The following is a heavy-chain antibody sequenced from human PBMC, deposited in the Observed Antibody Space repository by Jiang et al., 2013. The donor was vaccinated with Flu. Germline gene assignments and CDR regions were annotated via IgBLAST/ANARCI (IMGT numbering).Heavy chain of an antibody. CDR2: IYYSGST. Sequence: GPGLVKPSETLSLTCTVSGGSISSSSYYWGWIRQPPGKGLEWIGSIYYSGSTYYNPSLKSRVTISVDTSKNQFSLKLSSVTAADTAVYYCARHGTLGFGELSGFDPWGQGTLVTVSS. J-gene: IGHJ5*02. D-gene: IGHD3-10*01. CDR1: GGSISSSSYY. CDR3: ARHGTLGFGELSGFDP. V-gene: IGHV4-39*01.